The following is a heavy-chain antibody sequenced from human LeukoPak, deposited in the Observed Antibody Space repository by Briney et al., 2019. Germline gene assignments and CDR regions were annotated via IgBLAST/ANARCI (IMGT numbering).Heavy chain of an antibody. CDR3: ASAENMYYFDY. Sequence: SETLSLTCTVSGGSISSYYWSWIRQPPGKGLEWIGYIYYSGSTNYNPSLKSRVTISVDTSKNQFSLKLSSVTAADTAVYYCASAENMYYFDYWGQGTLVTVSS. CDR1: GGSISSYY. J-gene: IGHJ4*02. CDR2: IYYSGST. D-gene: IGHD2/OR15-2a*01. V-gene: IGHV4-59*08.